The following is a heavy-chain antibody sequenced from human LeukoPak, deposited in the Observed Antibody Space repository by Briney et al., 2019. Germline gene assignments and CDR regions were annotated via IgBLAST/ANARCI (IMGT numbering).Heavy chain of an antibody. D-gene: IGHD3-9*01. CDR2: FDPEDGET. CDR3: VAARIDWGRNWFDP. CDR1: GDIKTELA. V-gene: IGHV1-24*01. J-gene: IGHJ5*02. Sequence: GSSVKVCWKVSGDIKTELAIHWVREAPRKWLDPMTCFDPEDGETTYAEKFQGRVGMTEDTSTDTAYMEVSSLESDDTAVYYCVAARIDWGRNWFDPWGQGTLLIVSS.